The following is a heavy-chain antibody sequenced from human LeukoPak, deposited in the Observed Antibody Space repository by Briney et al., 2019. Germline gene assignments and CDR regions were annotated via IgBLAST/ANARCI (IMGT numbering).Heavy chain of an antibody. CDR2: IYTSGST. Sequence: PSQTLSLTCTVSGGSISSGSYYWSWIRQPAGEGLEWIGRIYTSGSTNYNPSLKSRVTISVDTSKNQFSLKLSSVTAADTAVYYCARDLYGSGNGPTGWFDPWGQGTLVTVSS. V-gene: IGHV4-61*02. D-gene: IGHD3-10*01. CDR3: ARDLYGSGNGPTGWFDP. CDR1: GGSISSGSYY. J-gene: IGHJ5*02.